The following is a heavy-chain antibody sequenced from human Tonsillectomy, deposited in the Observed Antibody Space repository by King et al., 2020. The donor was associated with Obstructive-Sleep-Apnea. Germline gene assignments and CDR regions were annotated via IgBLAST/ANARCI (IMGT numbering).Heavy chain of an antibody. Sequence: VQLVESGGGVVQPGRSLSLSCAGSGFSFRIYAVHWVRQAPGKGLEGVALISFDGSDERYADSVKGRFTISRDNSKNTVYLQMNSLIAEDTAVYYCARGSYYHASGSYSFDYWGQGTLVAVSS. CDR2: ISFDGSDE. V-gene: IGHV3-30*04. CDR3: ARGSYYHASGSYSFDY. CDR1: GFSFRIYA. D-gene: IGHD3-10*01. J-gene: IGHJ4*02.